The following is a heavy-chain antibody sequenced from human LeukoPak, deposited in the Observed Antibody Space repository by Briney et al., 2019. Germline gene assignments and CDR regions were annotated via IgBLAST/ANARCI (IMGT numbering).Heavy chain of an antibody. D-gene: IGHD3-10*01. CDR3: ARDTALIITPGGPDY. J-gene: IGHJ4*02. CDR2: ISAYNDDT. CDR1: GYTFASYG. Sequence: ASVKVSCKASGYTFASYGISWVRQAPGQGLEWMGWISAYNDDTRYAQHLQGRVTLTTGTSTGTAYMELRSLTSDDTALYYCARDTALIITPGGPDYWGQGTLFTVSS. V-gene: IGHV1-18*01.